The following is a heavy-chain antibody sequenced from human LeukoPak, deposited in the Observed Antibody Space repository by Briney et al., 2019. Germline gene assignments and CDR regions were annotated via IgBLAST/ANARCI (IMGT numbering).Heavy chain of an antibody. Sequence: GGSLRLSCAASGFTFSSYAMSWVRQAPGKGLEWVSAISGSGDRTYYADSVKGRFTISRDNAKNSLYLQMNSLRAEDTAVYYCARTPYCTNGVCYNRYYFDYWGQGTLVTVSS. J-gene: IGHJ4*02. CDR3: ARTPYCTNGVCYNRYYFDY. V-gene: IGHV3-23*01. D-gene: IGHD2-8*01. CDR2: ISGSGDRT. CDR1: GFTFSSYA.